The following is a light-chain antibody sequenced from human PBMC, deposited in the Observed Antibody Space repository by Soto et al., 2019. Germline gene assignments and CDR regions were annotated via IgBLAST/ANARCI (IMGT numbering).Light chain of an antibody. CDR3: QQYNNWPPLT. V-gene: IGKV3-15*01. CDR2: GAS. CDR1: QSVSSN. J-gene: IGKJ1*01. Sequence: EIVMTQSPATLSVSPGERATLSCRASQSVSSNLAWYQQKPGQAPRLLIYGASTSATGIPARFSGSGSGTEFTLTISSLQSEDFAVYDCQQYNNWPPLTFGQGTKVEIK.